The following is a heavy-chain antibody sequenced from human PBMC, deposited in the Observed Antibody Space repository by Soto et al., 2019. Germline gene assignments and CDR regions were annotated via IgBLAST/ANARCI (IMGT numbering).Heavy chain of an antibody. D-gene: IGHD3-10*01. J-gene: IGHJ4*02. CDR1: GGSIRSASYY. CDR2: IHYSGSA. V-gene: IGHV4-31*03. Sequence: SETLSLTCTVSGGSIRSASYYWSWIRQHPGKGLEWIGNIHYSGSAYYNPSLKSRITISVDTSKNQFSLRLTSVTAADTAVYYCASALKISLGEIDYWGQGSLLTVSS. CDR3: ASALKISLGEIDY.